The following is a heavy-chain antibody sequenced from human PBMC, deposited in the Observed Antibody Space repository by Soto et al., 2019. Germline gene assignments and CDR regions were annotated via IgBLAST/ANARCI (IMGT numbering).Heavy chain of an antibody. CDR2: VSASNGNT. D-gene: IGHD2-2*01. V-gene: IGHV1-18*01. J-gene: IGHJ5*02. Sequence: QDQLVQSGAEVKKPGASVKVSCKASGYTFTSYGISWVRQAPGQGLEWMGWVSASNGNTNYAQIFQGRVTMTTESSTSTAYLELRSLRSDDTAVYYCSRVEAAMSGHWFDPWGQGTVVTVSS. CDR1: GYTFTSYG. CDR3: SRVEAAMSGHWFDP.